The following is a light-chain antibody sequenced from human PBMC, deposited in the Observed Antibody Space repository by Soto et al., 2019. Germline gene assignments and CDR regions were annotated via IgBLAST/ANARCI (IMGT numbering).Light chain of an antibody. Sequence: EIVMTQSPATLSVSPGERATLSCRASQSVSSDLAWYQQKPGQAPRLLIFAASTRATGIPPRFSGSGSGTEFTLTISSLQSEDCAVYDCQQYNNWPPITFGQGTRLEIK. V-gene: IGKV3-15*01. CDR3: QQYNNWPPIT. CDR1: QSVSSD. CDR2: AAS. J-gene: IGKJ5*01.